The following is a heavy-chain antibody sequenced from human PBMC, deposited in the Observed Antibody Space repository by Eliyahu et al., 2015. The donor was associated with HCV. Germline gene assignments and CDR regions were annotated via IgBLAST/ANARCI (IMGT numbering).Heavy chain of an antibody. CDR1: GGSVINYY. V-gene: IGHV4-59*02. CDR3: AGERNIGAQEGMDV. CDR2: IYYSGTGTT. J-gene: IGHJ6*02. D-gene: IGHD6-13*01. Sequence: QVQLQESGPGLVKPSETLSLTCTVSGGSVINYYWSWIRRPPGKGLEWIGYIYYSGTGTTKYNPSLRGRVTISLETPKNQFSLKLTSVTATDAAVYYCAGERNIGAQEGMDVWGQGTTVTVSS.